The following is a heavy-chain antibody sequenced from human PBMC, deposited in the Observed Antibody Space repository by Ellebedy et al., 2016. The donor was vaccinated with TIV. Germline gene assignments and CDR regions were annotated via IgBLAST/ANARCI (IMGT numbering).Heavy chain of an antibody. Sequence: GESLKISCAASGFTVSSSYMTWVRQAPGKGLEWVSVVYSGGNTYYADSVKGRFTISRDNSKNTLYLQLGSLRGEDMAVYYCARDKDGGYGFDPWGQGTLVTVSS. J-gene: IGHJ5*02. CDR3: ARDKDGGYGFDP. V-gene: IGHV3-66*02. D-gene: IGHD5-12*01. CDR2: VYSGGNT. CDR1: GFTVSSSY.